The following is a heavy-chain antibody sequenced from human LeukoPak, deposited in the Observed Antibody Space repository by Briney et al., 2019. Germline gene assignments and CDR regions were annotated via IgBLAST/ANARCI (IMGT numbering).Heavy chain of an antibody. V-gene: IGHV4-59*08. CDR2: IYYGGST. J-gene: IGHJ4*02. CDR3: ARGIDDYSNYFDY. Sequence: SETLSLTCTVSGGSISSYYWSWIRQPPGKGLEWIGYIYYGGSTNYNPPLKSRVTISVDTSKNQFSLKLSSVTAADTAVYYCARGIDDYSNYFDYWGQGTLVTVSS. CDR1: GGSISSYY. D-gene: IGHD4-11*01.